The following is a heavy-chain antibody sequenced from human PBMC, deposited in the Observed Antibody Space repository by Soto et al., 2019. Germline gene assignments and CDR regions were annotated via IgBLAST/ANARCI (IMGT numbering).Heavy chain of an antibody. D-gene: IGHD3-3*01. CDR2: ISGSGGST. Sequence: LRLSCAASGFTFSSYAMSWVRQAPGKGLEWVSAISGSGGSTYYADSVKGRFTISRDNSKNTLYLQMNSLRAEDTAVYYCAREITIFGVAQNWFDPWGQGTLVTVSS. CDR3: AREITIFGVAQNWFDP. J-gene: IGHJ5*02. CDR1: GFTFSSYA. V-gene: IGHV3-23*01.